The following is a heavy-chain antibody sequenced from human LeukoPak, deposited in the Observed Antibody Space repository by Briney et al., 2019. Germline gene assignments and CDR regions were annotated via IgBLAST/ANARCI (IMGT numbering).Heavy chain of an antibody. CDR1: EFTFNRYW. CDR3: ARRGYDTGTLDY. J-gene: IGHJ4*02. CDR2: IKYDGSEA. V-gene: IGHV3-7*02. Sequence: PGGSLRLSCVASASEFTFNRYWMSWVRQAPGKGLEWVANIKYDGSEAYYVDSVKGRFTISRDNAKNTLYLQMLSLRAEDTAVYYCARRGYDTGTLDYWGQGTLVTVSS. D-gene: IGHD3-22*01.